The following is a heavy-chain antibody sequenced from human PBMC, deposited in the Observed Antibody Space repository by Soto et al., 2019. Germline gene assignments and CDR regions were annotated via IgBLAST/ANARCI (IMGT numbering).Heavy chain of an antibody. Sequence: EVQLVESGGGLVQPGGSLKLSCAASGFTFSGSAMHWVRQAYGKGLEWVGRIRSKANSYATAYDASVKGRFSISRDDSKNTAYLQMNSLKTEDTAVYYCTRHSDDILTGYVLWGQGTLVTVSS. J-gene: IGHJ4*02. CDR3: TRHSDDILTGYVL. D-gene: IGHD3-9*01. CDR1: GFTFSGSA. CDR2: IRSKANSYAT. V-gene: IGHV3-73*01.